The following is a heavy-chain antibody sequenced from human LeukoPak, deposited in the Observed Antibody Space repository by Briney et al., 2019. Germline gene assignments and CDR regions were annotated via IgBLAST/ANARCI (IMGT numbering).Heavy chain of an antibody. J-gene: IGHJ4*02. CDR3: ARALGGGYSYGYAADY. V-gene: IGHV1-69*04. CDR2: IIPILGIA. Sequence: ASVKVSCKASGGTFSSYAIIWVRQAPGQGLEWMGRIIPILGIANYAQKFQGRVTITADKSTSTAYMELSSLRSEDTVVYYCARALGGGYSYGYAADYWGQGTLVTVSS. D-gene: IGHD5-18*01. CDR1: GGTFSSYA.